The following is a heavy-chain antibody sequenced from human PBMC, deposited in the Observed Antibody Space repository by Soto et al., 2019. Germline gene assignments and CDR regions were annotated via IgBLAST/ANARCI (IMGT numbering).Heavy chain of an antibody. CDR3: AKDIVRAGYDFWSGYYELY. CDR1: GFTFDDYA. J-gene: IGHJ4*02. CDR2: ISWNSGSI. Sequence: EVQLVESGGGLVQPGRSLRLSCAASGFTFDDYAMHWVRQATGKGLEWVSGISWNSGSIGYADSVKGRFTISRDNAKNSLYLHMNSLRAEYTALYYCAKDIVRAGYDFWSGYYELYWGQGTLVTVSS. V-gene: IGHV3-9*01. D-gene: IGHD3-3*01.